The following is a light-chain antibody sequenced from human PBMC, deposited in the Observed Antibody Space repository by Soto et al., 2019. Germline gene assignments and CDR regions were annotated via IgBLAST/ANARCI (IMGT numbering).Light chain of an antibody. CDR3: SSYAGSNTRYV. Sequence: QSVLTQPPSASGSPGQSVTISCTGTSSDVGGYNYVSWYQQHPGKAPKLMIYDVSKRPSGVPDRFSGSKSGNTASLTVSGLQAEDEADYYCSSYAGSNTRYVFGTGTKVTVL. J-gene: IGLJ1*01. V-gene: IGLV2-8*01. CDR2: DVS. CDR1: SSDVGGYNY.